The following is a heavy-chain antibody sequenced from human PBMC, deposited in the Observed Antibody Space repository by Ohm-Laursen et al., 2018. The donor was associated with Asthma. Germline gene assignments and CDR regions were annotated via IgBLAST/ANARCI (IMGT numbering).Heavy chain of an antibody. V-gene: IGHV3-23*01. Sequence: SLRLSCTASGFTFSSYAMSWVRQAPGKGLEWVSAISGSGGSTYYADSVKGRFTISRDNSKNTLYLQMNSLRAEDTAVYYCAKLDAGDPHPDAFDIWGQGTMVTVSS. D-gene: IGHD3-16*01. CDR1: GFTFSSYA. J-gene: IGHJ3*02. CDR2: ISGSGGST. CDR3: AKLDAGDPHPDAFDI.